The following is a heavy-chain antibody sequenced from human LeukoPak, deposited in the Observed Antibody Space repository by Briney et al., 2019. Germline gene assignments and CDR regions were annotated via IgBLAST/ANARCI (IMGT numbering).Heavy chain of an antibody. V-gene: IGHV3-48*01. J-gene: IGHJ4*02. Sequence: GGSLRLSCAASGFTFSIHNMDWVRQAPGKGLEWISYISSGGDATHYADSVKGRFTISRDNSKNTLYLQMNSLRAEDTAVYYCARGPYSSSWFFDYWGQGTLVTVSS. D-gene: IGHD6-13*01. CDR1: GFTFSIHN. CDR2: ISSGGDAT. CDR3: ARGPYSSSWFFDY.